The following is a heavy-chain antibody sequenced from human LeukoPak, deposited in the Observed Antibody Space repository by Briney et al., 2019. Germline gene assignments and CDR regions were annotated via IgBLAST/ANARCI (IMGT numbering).Heavy chain of an antibody. Sequence: PSETLSLTCTVSGGSISSGSYYWSWIRQPAGKGLEWIGRIYTSGSTNYNPSLKSRVTISVDTSKNQFSLKLSSVTAADTAVYYCARLVVVAATHYYYYMDVWGKGTTVTISS. V-gene: IGHV4-61*02. CDR3: ARLVVVAATHYYYYMDV. D-gene: IGHD2-15*01. CDR2: IYTSGST. J-gene: IGHJ6*03. CDR1: GGSISSGSYY.